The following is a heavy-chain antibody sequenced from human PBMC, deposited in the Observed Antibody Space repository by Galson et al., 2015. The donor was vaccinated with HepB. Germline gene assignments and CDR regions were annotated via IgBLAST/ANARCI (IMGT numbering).Heavy chain of an antibody. D-gene: IGHD6-13*01. CDR1: GFTISSYG. Sequence: SLRLSCAASGFTISSYGMHWARQAPGKGLEWVAVIWYDGSNKYYADSVKGRFTISRDNSKNTLYLQMNSLRAEDTAVYYCARGALKYQAGDYWGQGTLVTVSS. J-gene: IGHJ4*02. V-gene: IGHV3-33*01. CDR2: IWYDGSNK. CDR3: ARGALKYQAGDY.